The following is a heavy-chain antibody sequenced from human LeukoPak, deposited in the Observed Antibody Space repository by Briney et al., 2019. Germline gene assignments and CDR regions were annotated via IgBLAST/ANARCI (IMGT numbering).Heavy chain of an antibody. V-gene: IGHV4-34*01. CDR1: GGSFSGYY. J-gene: IGHJ6*02. Sequence: SETLSLTCAVYGGSFSGYYWSWIRQPPGKGLEWIGEINHSGSTNYNPSLKSRVTISVDTSKNQFSLKLSSVTAADTALYYCARDLRYYYGMDVWGQGTTVTVSS. CDR3: ARDLRYYYGMDV. CDR2: INHSGST.